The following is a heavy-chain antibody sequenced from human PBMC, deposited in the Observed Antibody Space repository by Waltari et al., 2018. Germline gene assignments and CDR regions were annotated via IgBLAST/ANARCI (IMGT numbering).Heavy chain of an antibody. Sequence: EVQLLESGGDLVQPGGSLRLSCAASGLNFNNYAMNWVRQAPGKGLEWVSGISVGGANTYYADSVKGRLTVSRDDSKNTLYLQMNSLRAEDTAVYYCATVPPWLLLPPWHFDLWGRGTLVTVSS. CDR3: ATVPPWLLLPPWHFDL. J-gene: IGHJ2*01. V-gene: IGHV3-23*01. CDR2: ISVGGANT. D-gene: IGHD3-22*01. CDR1: GLNFNNYA.